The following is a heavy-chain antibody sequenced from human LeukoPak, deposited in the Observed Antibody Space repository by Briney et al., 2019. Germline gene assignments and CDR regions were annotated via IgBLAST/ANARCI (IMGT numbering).Heavy chain of an antibody. Sequence: WRSLRLSCAASGFTFSSYGMHWVRQVPGKGLEWVAVISYDGSNKYYADSVKGRFTISRDNSKNTLYLQMNSLRAEDTAVYYCARADYYDQVDYWGQGTLVTVSS. V-gene: IGHV3-30*03. CDR3: ARADYYDQVDY. J-gene: IGHJ4*02. CDR1: GFTFSSYG. CDR2: ISYDGSNK. D-gene: IGHD3-22*01.